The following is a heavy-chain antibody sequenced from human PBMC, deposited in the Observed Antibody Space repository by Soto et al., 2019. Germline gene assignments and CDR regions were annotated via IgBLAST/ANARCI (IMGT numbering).Heavy chain of an antibody. CDR3: ATREQWLPWGGAFDI. J-gene: IGHJ3*02. D-gene: IGHD6-19*01. V-gene: IGHV4-39*01. CDR1: GGSISSSSYY. Sequence: QLQLQESGPGLVKPSETLSLTCTVSGGSISSSSYYWGWIRQPPGKGLEWIGSIYYSGSTYYNPSLKSRVTISVDTSKNQFSLKLSSVTAADTAVYYCATREQWLPWGGAFDIWGQGTMVTVSS. CDR2: IYYSGST.